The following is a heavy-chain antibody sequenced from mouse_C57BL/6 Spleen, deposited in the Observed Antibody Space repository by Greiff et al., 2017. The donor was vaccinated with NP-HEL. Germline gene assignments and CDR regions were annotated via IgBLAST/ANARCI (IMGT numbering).Heavy chain of an antibody. CDR2: IYPGDGDT. J-gene: IGHJ2*01. V-gene: IGHV1-82*01. CDR3: ARSDYESY. D-gene: IGHD2-4*01. Sequence: VKLQESGPELVKPGASVKISCKASGYAFSSSWMNWVKQRPGKGLEWIGRIYPGDGDTNYNGKFKGKATLTADKSSSTAYMELRSLTSEDSAVYCCARSDYESYWGQGTTLTVSS. CDR1: GYAFSSSW.